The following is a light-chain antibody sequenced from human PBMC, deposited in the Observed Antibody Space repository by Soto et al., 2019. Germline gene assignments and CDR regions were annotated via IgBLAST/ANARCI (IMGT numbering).Light chain of an antibody. CDR2: KAS. CDR1: QTISSW. V-gene: IGKV1-5*03. J-gene: IGKJ1*01. Sequence: DIQMTQSPSTLSGSVGDRVTITCRASQTISSWLAWYQQKPGKAPKLLIYKASTLKSGVPSRFSGSGSGTVFTLTISSLQPDDFATYYCQHYNSYSEAFGQGTKV. CDR3: QHYNSYSEA.